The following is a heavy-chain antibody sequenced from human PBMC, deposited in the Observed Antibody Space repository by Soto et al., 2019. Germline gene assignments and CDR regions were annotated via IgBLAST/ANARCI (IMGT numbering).Heavy chain of an antibody. J-gene: IGHJ4*02. V-gene: IGHV4-34*01. CDR2: INHSGST. D-gene: IGHD2-8*02. CDR1: GGSISGYY. Sequence: SETLSLTCTVSGGSISGYYWSWIRQPPGKGLEWIGEINHSGSTNYNPSLKSRVTISVDTSKIQFSLKLTSVTAADTAVYYCARDKITGLFDYWGQGTLVTVSS. CDR3: ARDKITGLFDY.